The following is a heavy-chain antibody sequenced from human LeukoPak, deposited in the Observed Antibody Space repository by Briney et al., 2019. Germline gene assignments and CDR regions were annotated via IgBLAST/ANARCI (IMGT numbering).Heavy chain of an antibody. CDR3: ARALAHRH. CDR1: GVSFSDYY. D-gene: IGHD3-16*02. V-gene: IGHV4-34*01. Sequence: RPSETLSLTCAVYGVSFSDYYWSWIRQPPGKGLQWIGEINHSGSTNYNPSLKSRVTISVDTSKNQFSLKLSSVTAADTAVYYCARALAHRHWGQGTLVTVSS. J-gene: IGHJ4*02. CDR2: INHSGST.